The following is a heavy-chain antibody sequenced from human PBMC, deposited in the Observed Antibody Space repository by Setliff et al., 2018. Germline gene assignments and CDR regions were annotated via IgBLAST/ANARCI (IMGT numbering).Heavy chain of an antibody. J-gene: IGHJ4*02. CDR1: GYSISSGYY. D-gene: IGHD3-22*01. CDR2: IYYSGST. V-gene: IGHV4-38-2*01. CDR3: ARRTNYFDSSGYRVYYFDY. Sequence: SETLSLTCAVSGYSISSGYYWGWIRQPPGKGLEWIGSIYYSGSTYYKSSLKSRVTISVDTSENQFSLKLNSVTAADTALYYCARRTNYFDSSGYRVYYFDYWGQGTLVTVSS.